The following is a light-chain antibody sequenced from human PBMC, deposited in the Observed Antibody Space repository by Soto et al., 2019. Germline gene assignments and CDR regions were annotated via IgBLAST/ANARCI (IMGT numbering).Light chain of an antibody. CDR2: GAS. Sequence: ETVLTQSPGTLSLSPGERATLSCRARQSVSSSYLAWYQQRAGQAPRLLIYGASNRATGIPDRFSGSGSGTDFILSISRLEPEYFAVYYCQQYGGSPRWTFGQGTKVE. J-gene: IGKJ1*01. CDR1: QSVSSSY. V-gene: IGKV3-20*01. CDR3: QQYGGSPRWT.